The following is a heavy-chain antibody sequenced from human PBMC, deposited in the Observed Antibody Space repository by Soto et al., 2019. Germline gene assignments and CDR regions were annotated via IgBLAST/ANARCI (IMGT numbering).Heavy chain of an antibody. J-gene: IGHJ5*02. D-gene: IGHD3-10*01. CDR2: IIPIFGTA. Sequence: ASVKVSCKASGGTFSSYAISWVRQAPGQGLEWMGGIIPIFGTANYAQKFQGRVTITADESTSTAYMELSSLRSEDTAVYYCARGDDYYGSGSYSKPFNWFDPWGQGTLVTVSS. CDR3: ARGDDYYGSGSYSKPFNWFDP. CDR1: GGTFSSYA. V-gene: IGHV1-69*13.